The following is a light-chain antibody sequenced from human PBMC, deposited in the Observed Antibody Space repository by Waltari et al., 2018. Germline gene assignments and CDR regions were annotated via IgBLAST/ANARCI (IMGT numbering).Light chain of an antibody. J-gene: IGLJ3*02. Sequence: QSVLTQPPSVSGAPGQRVTISCTGRGSNIGAGYEVHWYQQLPRAAPKLLIYGSTSRPLGVPARFFGSTSGTSASLAITGLQAEDEADYYCQSYDTSLSVVFGGGTKLTVL. V-gene: IGLV1-40*01. CDR3: QSYDTSLSVV. CDR1: GSNIGAGYE. CDR2: GST.